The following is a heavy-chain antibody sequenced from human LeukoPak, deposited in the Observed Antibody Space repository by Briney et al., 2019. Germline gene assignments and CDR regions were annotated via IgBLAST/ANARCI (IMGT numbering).Heavy chain of an antibody. CDR2: IYYSGST. V-gene: IGHV4-59*01. CDR1: GGSISSYY. CDR3: ARVYSSGWPDYFDY. D-gene: IGHD6-19*01. J-gene: IGHJ4*02. Sequence: SETLSLTCTVSGGSISSYYWSWIRQPPGKGLEWTGYIYYSGSTNYNPSLKSRVTISVDTSKNQFSLKLSSVTAADTAAYYCARVYSSGWPDYFDYWGQGTLVTVSS.